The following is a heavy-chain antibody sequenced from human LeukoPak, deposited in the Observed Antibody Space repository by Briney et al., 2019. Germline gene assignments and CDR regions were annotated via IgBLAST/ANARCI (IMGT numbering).Heavy chain of an antibody. D-gene: IGHD3-10*01. CDR3: ARAGDPDY. J-gene: IGHJ4*02. CDR1: GFTFSSYG. CDR2: IWYDGSNK. Sequence: GGSLRLSCAASGFTFSSYGMHWVRQAPGKGLEWVAVIWYDGSNKYYADSVKGRFTISRDNSKNTLYLQMNSLKTEDTALYYCARAGDPDYWGQGTLVTVSS. V-gene: IGHV3-33*01.